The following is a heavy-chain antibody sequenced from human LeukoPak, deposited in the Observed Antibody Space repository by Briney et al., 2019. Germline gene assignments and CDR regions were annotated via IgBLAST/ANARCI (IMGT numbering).Heavy chain of an antibody. J-gene: IGHJ4*02. CDR1: GFTFSSYA. CDR2: ISASGGRT. D-gene: IGHD3-16*02. Sequence: PGGSLRLSCAASGFTFSSYAMSWVRQAPGKGLEWVSAISASGGRTYYADFVEGRFTISRDNSRNTLYLQMNSLRAEDTAVYYCAKGLRLGELSSGFDYWGQGTLVTVSS. V-gene: IGHV3-23*01. CDR3: AKGLRLGELSSGFDY.